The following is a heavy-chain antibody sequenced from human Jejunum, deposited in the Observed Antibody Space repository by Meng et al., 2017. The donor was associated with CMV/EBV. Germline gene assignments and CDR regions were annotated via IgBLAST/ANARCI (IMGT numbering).Heavy chain of an antibody. J-gene: IGHJ4*02. CDR2: ISPIFHRP. V-gene: IGHV1-69*05. D-gene: IGHD6-13*01. Sequence: KPSGGPLSNYAISWVRQGPGQGLEWMGGISPIFHRPNYAQKFQGRVTITTDESTSTAYMELSSLRFEDTAMYYCAGSSSAIETRFDYWGQGTLVTVSS. CDR3: AGSSSAIETRFDY. CDR1: GGPLSNYA.